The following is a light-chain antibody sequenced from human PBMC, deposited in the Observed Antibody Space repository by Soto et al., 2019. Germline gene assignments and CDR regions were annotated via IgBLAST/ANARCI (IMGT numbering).Light chain of an antibody. CDR1: QDINNF. J-gene: IGKJ5*01. Sequence: DIQMTQSPSSLSASVGDSVTITCQASQDINNFLNWYQQKPGKAPKLLIYDASNSEIGVPSRFSGSGSRTDFTFTISSLQPEDAATYYCQQYDHLPITFGQGTRLAIK. CDR2: DAS. CDR3: QQYDHLPIT. V-gene: IGKV1-33*01.